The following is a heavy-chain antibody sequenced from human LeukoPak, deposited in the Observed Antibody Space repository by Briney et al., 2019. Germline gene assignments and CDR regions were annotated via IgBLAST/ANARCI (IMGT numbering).Heavy chain of an antibody. CDR3: TTGPSIAAAGG. CDR2: ISPSSSYK. D-gene: IGHD6-13*01. CDR1: GFTFSNYN. V-gene: IGHV3-21*03. J-gene: IGHJ4*02. Sequence: PGGSLRLSCVASGFTFSNYNMNWVRQAPGKGLEWVSSISPSSSYKYYADSVKGRFTISRDNAKNSLYLQMNSLKTEDTAVYYCTTGPSIAAAGGWGQGTLVTVSS.